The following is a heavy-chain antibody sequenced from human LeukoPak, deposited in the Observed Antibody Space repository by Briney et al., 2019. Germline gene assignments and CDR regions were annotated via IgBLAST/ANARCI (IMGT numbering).Heavy chain of an antibody. Sequence: ASVKVSCKASGYTFTGYYMHWVRQAPGQGLEWMGWINPNSGGTNYAQKFQGWVTMTRDTSISTAYMELSRLRSDDTAAYYCARGGDYYGSNYYGMDVWGKGTTVTVSS. CDR1: GYTFTGYY. J-gene: IGHJ6*04. V-gene: IGHV1-2*04. CDR2: INPNSGGT. CDR3: ARGGDYYGSNYYGMDV. D-gene: IGHD3-10*01.